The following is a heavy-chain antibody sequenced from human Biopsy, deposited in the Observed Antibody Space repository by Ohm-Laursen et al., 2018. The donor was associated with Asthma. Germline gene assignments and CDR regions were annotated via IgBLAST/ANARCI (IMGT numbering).Heavy chain of an antibody. CDR3: ARVVSYGDIYFGIDV. CDR1: GGCTGSSDHH. D-gene: IGHD4-17*01. J-gene: IGHJ6*02. Sequence: TLSLTCRVSGGCTGSSDHHWAWIRQAPRKGLEWIGFVFWSGSTHYSRSLERRVSISIDTATNEFSMKLWSVTPADTAVYFCARVVSYGDIYFGIDVWGPGNTVVVS. CDR2: VFWSGST. V-gene: IGHV4-30-4*01.